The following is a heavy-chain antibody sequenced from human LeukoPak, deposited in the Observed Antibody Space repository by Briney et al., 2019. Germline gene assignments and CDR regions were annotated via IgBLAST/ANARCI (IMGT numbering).Heavy chain of an antibody. CDR1: GYTFTNYG. CDR2: ISVYNDNT. CDR3: ARTPYSGSYNDLYYFDY. J-gene: IGHJ4*02. V-gene: IGHV1-18*01. Sequence: GASVKVSCKASGYTFTNYGISWVRQAPGQGLEWMGWISVYNDNTNYAQRLQGRVTMTTDTSTSTAYMELRSLRSDDTALYYCARTPYSGSYNDLYYFDYWGQGSLVTVSS. D-gene: IGHD1-26*01.